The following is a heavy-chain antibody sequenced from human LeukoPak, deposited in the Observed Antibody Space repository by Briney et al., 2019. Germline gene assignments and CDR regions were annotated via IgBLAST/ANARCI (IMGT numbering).Heavy chain of an antibody. CDR2: INPNSGGT. V-gene: IGHV1-2*02. J-gene: IGHJ4*02. CDR3: AREFSVAHPHLDY. Sequence: ASVKVSCKASGYTFTGYYMHWVRQAPGQGLEWMEWINPNSGGTNYAQKFQGRVTMTRDTSISTAYMELSRLRSDDTAVYYCAREFSVAHPHLDYWGQGTLVTVSS. D-gene: IGHD4-23*01. CDR1: GYTFTGYY.